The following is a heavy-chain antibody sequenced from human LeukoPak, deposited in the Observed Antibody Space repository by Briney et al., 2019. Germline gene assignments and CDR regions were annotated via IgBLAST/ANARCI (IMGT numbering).Heavy chain of an antibody. V-gene: IGHV3-30*18. D-gene: IGHD2-2*01. CDR3: AKDTAAIVDY. CDR1: GFTFSSYG. J-gene: IGHJ4*02. Sequence: GGSLRLSCAASGFTFSSYGMPWVRQAPGKGLEWVAVISYDGSNKYYADSVKGRFTISRDNSKNTLYLQMNSLRAEDTAVYYCAKDTAAIVDYWGQGTLVTVSS. CDR2: ISYDGSNK.